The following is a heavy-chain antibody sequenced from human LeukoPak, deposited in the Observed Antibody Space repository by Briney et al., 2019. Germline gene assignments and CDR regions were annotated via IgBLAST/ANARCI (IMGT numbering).Heavy chain of an antibody. CDR2: IRGDGGGA. J-gene: IGHJ5*02. CDR1: GLTFSNYA. D-gene: IGHD4-17*01. CDR3: TKDPNGDYIGAFDP. V-gene: IGHV3-23*01. Sequence: GGSLRLSCAAPGLTFSNYAMTWVRQAPGKGLEWVSSIRGDGGGAVYTDSVKGRFTTPRDNSKNMLYLQMNSLRAEDTALYYCTKDPNGDYIGAFDPWGQGTLVTVSS.